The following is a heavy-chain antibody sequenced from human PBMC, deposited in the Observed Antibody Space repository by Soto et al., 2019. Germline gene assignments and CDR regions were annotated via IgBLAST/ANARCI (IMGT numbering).Heavy chain of an antibody. J-gene: IGHJ4*02. CDR1: GGSISSRDW. V-gene: IGHV4-4*02. CDR3: ARDLEGSGNSYSGDY. Sequence: QVHLQESGPGLVKPSGTLSLTCVVSGGSISSRDWWSWVRQSPGKGLEWIGEIYQSGTTNYNPSLRSRVTISIDRTKNQFSLKLTSVTAADTAIYYCARDLEGSGNSYSGDYWGRGTLFTVSS. CDR2: IYQSGTT. D-gene: IGHD3-10*01.